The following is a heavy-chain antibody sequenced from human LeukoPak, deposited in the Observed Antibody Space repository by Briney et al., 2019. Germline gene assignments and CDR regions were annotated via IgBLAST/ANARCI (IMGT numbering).Heavy chain of an antibody. CDR2: INPNSGGT. CDR3: ARDRAGMTTVTTFGY. J-gene: IGHJ4*02. Sequence: GASVKVSCKASGYTFTGYYMHWVRQAPGQGLEWMGWINPNSGGTNYAQKLQGRVTMTTDTSTSTAYMELRSLRSDDTAVYYCARDRAGMTTVTTFGYWGQGTLVTVSS. CDR1: GYTFTGYY. V-gene: IGHV1-2*02. D-gene: IGHD4-17*01.